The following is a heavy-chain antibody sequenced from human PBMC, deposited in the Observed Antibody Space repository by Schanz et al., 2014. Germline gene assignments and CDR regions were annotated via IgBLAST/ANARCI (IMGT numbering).Heavy chain of an antibody. D-gene: IGHD1-26*01. Sequence: EVQLVESGGGLVRPGGSLRLSCTTSGLIFSTYTLNWVRQAPGKGLEWISYISFSGNTIYYADSVKGRFTISRDNSNNTLYLQMNSLRAEDTGVYYCARVREVGAKRFDVWGQGTMVTVSS. V-gene: IGHV3-48*01. J-gene: IGHJ3*01. CDR1: GLIFSTYT. CDR3: ARVREVGAKRFDV. CDR2: ISFSGNTI.